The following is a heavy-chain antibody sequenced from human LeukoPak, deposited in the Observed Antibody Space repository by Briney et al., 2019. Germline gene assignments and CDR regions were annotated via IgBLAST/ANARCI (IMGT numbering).Heavy chain of an antibody. CDR3: ARGRWFGELLKAAHYYYYMDV. J-gene: IGHJ6*03. V-gene: IGHV1-18*01. CDR1: GYTFTSYG. Sequence: ASVKVSCKASGYTFTSYGISWVRQAPGQGLEWMGWISAYNGNTNYAQKLQGRVTMTTDTSTSTAYMELRSLRSDDTAVYYCARGRWFGELLKAAHYYYYMDVWGKGTTVTVSS. D-gene: IGHD3-10*01. CDR2: ISAYNGNT.